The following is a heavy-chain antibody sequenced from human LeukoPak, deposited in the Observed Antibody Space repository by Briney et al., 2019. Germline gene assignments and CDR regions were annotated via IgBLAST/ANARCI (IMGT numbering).Heavy chain of an antibody. D-gene: IGHD1-1*01. CDR3: ARYTNGFDY. V-gene: IGHV3-21*01. Sequence: GGSLRLSCAASGFTFSNYNMNWVRHAPGKGLEWVSCISISSNYIYYPDSVKGRFTISRDNAKNSLYLQMNSLRDEDTAVYYCARYTNGFDYWGQGTLVTVSS. CDR2: ISISSNYI. CDR1: GFTFSNYN. J-gene: IGHJ4*02.